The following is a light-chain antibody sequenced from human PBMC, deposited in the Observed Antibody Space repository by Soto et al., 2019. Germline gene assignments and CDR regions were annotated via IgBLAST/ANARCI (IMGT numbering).Light chain of an antibody. V-gene: IGKV3-11*01. CDR3: QHYKNWPPIT. CDR2: HAT. CDR1: QSVDRS. J-gene: IGKJ5*01. Sequence: EIILTQSPATLSLSPGERSTLSCRASQSVDRSLGWYQEKPGQAPRLLVYHATHRATGIPARFSGSGSGTDFTLNIDSVEADDFAVYYCQHYKNWPPITFGQGTQREIK.